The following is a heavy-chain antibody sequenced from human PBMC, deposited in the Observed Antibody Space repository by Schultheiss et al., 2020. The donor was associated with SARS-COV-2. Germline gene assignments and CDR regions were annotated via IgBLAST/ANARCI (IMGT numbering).Heavy chain of an antibody. D-gene: IGHD3-3*01. J-gene: IGHJ4*02. CDR2: ISYDGSNK. CDR3: ARDLDGGL. V-gene: IGHV3-30*03. CDR1: GFTFSSYA. Sequence: GGSLRLSCAASGFTFSSYAMSWVRQAPGKGLEWVAVISYDGSNKYYADSVKGRFTISRDNAKNTLYLQMNSLRAEDTAVYYCARDLDGGLGGQGTLVTVSS.